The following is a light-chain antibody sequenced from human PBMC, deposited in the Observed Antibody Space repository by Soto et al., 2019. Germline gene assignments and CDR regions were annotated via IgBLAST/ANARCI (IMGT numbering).Light chain of an antibody. V-gene: IGLV2-14*01. CDR2: DVS. CDR3: SSYTSSSTLVV. Sequence: QSALTQPASGSGSPGQSITISCTGTSSDVGGYNYVSWYQQHPGKAPKLMIYDVSNRPSGVSNRFSGSKSGNTASLTISGLQAEDEADYYCSSYTSSSTLVVFGGGTTLTVL. J-gene: IGLJ2*01. CDR1: SSDVGGYNY.